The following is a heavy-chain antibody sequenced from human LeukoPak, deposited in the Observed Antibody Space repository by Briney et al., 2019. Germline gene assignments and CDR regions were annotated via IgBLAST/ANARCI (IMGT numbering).Heavy chain of an antibody. V-gene: IGHV4-59*08. CDR2: IHYSGST. J-gene: IGHJ3*02. CDR1: GGSISPYY. CDR3: ARAAAGAFDI. Sequence: SETLSLTCTVSGGSISPYYWSWGRQPPGKGLEWIGYIHYSGSTDYSPSLKSRVTISVDTSKNQFSLNLSSVTAADTAVYYCARAAAGAFDIWGQGTMVTVSS. D-gene: IGHD6-13*01.